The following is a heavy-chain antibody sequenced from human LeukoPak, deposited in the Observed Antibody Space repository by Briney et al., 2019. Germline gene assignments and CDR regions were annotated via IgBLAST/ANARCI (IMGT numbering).Heavy chain of an antibody. D-gene: IGHD3-22*01. CDR3: ARDQANYFDDSGFSTY. J-gene: IGHJ4*02. CDR2: IKHNGSEG. Sequence: GGSLRLSCAASGFTFSSYWMTWVRQAPGKGLQWVANIKHNGSEGFYVDSVKGRFTISRDNAKNSVYLQMKSLRAEDTAVYYCARDQANYFDDSGFSTYWGQGTLVTVSS. CDR1: GFTFSSYW. V-gene: IGHV3-7*01.